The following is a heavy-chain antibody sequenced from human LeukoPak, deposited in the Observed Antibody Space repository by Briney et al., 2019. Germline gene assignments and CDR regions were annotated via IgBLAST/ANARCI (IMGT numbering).Heavy chain of an antibody. CDR2: INHSGST. V-gene: IGHV4-34*01. D-gene: IGHD3-22*01. CDR1: GGSFSGYY. CDR3: ARRYYYDSSGSQSSPIDY. J-gene: IGHJ4*02. Sequence: SETLSLTCAVYGGSFSGYYWGWIRQPPGKGLEWIGEINHSGSTNYNPSLKSRVTISVDTSKNQFSLKLSSVTAADTAAYYCARRYYYDSSGSQSSPIDYWGQGTLVTVSS.